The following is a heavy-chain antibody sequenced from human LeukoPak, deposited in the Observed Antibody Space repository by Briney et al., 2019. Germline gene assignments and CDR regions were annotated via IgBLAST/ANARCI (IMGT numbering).Heavy chain of an antibody. CDR2: IKQDGSEK. Sequence: GGSLRLSCAASGFILSRHWMSWVRQAPGKGLEWVANIKQDGSEKYYVDSVKGRFTISRDNAKNSLYLQMNSLRAEDTAVYYCASELLFPFDYWGQGTRVTVSS. CDR3: ASELLFPFDY. V-gene: IGHV3-7*03. J-gene: IGHJ4*02. D-gene: IGHD2-21*01. CDR1: GFILSRHW.